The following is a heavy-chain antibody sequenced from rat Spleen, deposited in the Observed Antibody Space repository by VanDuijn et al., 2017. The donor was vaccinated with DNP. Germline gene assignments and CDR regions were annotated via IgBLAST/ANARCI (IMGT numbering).Heavy chain of an antibody. CDR1: GFTFNDYW. J-gene: IGHJ1*01. Sequence: EVQLVESGGDLVQPGRSLKLSCVASGFTFNDYWMTWIRQAPGKGLEWVASITSSGGGTFYSDSVKGRFTISRDNAAKTLSLQMDSLRSEDTATYYCARRGYYGSYWYFDFWGPGTMVTVSS. CDR3: ARRGYYGSYWYFDF. D-gene: IGHD1-6*01. CDR2: ITSSGGGT. V-gene: IGHV5-31*01.